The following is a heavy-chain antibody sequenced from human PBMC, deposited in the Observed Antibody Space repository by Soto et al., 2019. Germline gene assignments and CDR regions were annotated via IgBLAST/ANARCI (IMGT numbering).Heavy chain of an antibody. CDR3: AKGGSYSGHYFDY. CDR1: GFTFSSYG. Sequence: QVQLVESGGGVVQPGRSLRLSCAASGFTFSSYGMHWVRQAPCKGLEWVAVISYDGSNKYYADSVKGRFTISRDNSKNTLYLQMNSLRAEDTAVYYCAKGGSYSGHYFDYWGQGTLVTVSS. D-gene: IGHD1-26*01. V-gene: IGHV3-30*18. J-gene: IGHJ4*02. CDR2: ISYDGSNK.